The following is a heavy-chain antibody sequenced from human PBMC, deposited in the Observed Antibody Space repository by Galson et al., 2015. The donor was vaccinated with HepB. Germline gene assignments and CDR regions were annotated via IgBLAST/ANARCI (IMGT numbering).Heavy chain of an antibody. D-gene: IGHD6-19*01. Sequence: SLRLSCAASGFTFSIYTMTWVRQAPGKGLEWVSAIGGSGSSGTNTYYADSVQGRFTISRDNSKNTLYLQMNSLRDEDTAVYYCANHQWLARGGALEIWGQGTMVTVSS. J-gene: IGHJ3*02. CDR1: GFTFSIYT. V-gene: IGHV3-23*01. CDR3: ANHQWLARGGALEI. CDR2: IGGSGSSGTNT.